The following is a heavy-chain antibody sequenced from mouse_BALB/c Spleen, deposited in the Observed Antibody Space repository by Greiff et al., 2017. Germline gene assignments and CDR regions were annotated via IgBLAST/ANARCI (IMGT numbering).Heavy chain of an antibody. Sequence: QVQLQQSGPGLVAPSQSLSITCTVSGFSLTGYGVNWVRQPPGKGLEWLGMIWGDGSKDYNSALNSRLSISKDNYKSQVFLKMNSPQTDDTARYYCARGGYFDVWGAGTTVTVSS. CDR1: GFSLTGYG. V-gene: IGHV2-6-7*01. CDR3: ARGGYFDV. J-gene: IGHJ1*01. CDR2: IWGDGSK.